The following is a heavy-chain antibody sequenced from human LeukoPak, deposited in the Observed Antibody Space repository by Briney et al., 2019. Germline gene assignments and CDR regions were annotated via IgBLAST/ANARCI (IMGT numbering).Heavy chain of an antibody. Sequence: GGSLRLSCAASGFTFSSYGMHWVRQAPGKGLEWVAVISYDGSNKYYADSVKGRSTISRDNSKNTLYLQMNSLRAEDTAVYYCAKDAGSVAGIMDYWGQGTLVTVS. CDR2: ISYDGSNK. V-gene: IGHV3-30*18. CDR1: GFTFSSYG. CDR3: AKDAGSVAGIMDY. J-gene: IGHJ4*02. D-gene: IGHD6-19*01.